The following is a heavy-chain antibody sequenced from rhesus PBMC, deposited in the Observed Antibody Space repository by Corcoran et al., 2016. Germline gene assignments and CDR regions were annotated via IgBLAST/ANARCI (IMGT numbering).Heavy chain of an antibody. CDR3: ARYSSGWYDYGLDS. J-gene: IGHJ6*01. CDR1: GVSISSNS. CDR2: IYGSGGSH. V-gene: IGHV4-160*01. Sequence: QVQLQESGTGLVQPSATLSLTCAVSGVSISSNSWSWIRQPPGPGLEWIGRIYGSGGSHYYNPALKIRVTISTDTSKNQCSLKLSSVTAADTAVYYCARYSSGWYDYGLDSWGQGVVVTVSS. D-gene: IGHD6-31*01.